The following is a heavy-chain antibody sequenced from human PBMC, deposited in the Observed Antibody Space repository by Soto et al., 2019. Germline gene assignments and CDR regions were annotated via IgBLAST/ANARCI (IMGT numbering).Heavy chain of an antibody. CDR3: AREAAAGTDWFDP. CDR2: ISSSGNTV. D-gene: IGHD6-13*01. V-gene: IGHV3-48*03. J-gene: IGHJ5*02. CDR1: GFTFSSYE. Sequence: SGGSLRLSCAASGFTFSSYEMNWVRQAPGKGLEWISYISSSGNTVYYADSVKGRFTISRDNAKNSLYLQMNSLRAEDTAVYFCAREAAAGTDWFDPWGQRTLVTVSS.